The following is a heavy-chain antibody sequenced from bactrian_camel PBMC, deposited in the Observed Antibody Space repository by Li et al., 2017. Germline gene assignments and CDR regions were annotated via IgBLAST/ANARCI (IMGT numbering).Heavy chain of an antibody. Sequence: VQLVESGGGLVQPGGSLRLSCAASGFPFGSYAMSWVRQAPGKAPEWVSAIRSDATMTYYADSVKGRFTISRDNAKNMLYLQLNSLRIEDTAMYFCAKANQGSSLDQGTQVTVS. D-gene: IGHD4*01. CDR3: AKANQGSS. V-gene: IGHV3S31*01. J-gene: IGHJ6*01. CDR2: IRSDATMT. CDR1: GFPFGSYA.